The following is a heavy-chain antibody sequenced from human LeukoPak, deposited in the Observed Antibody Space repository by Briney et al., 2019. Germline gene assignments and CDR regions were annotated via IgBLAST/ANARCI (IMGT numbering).Heavy chain of an antibody. V-gene: IGHV1-2*02. CDR1: GYRFIDDF. CDR3: VPTPEAYSSNWNV. D-gene: IGHD1-1*01. Sequence: ASVKVSCKASGYRFIDDFMHWVRQAPGQGLEVMGWINPDSGFTNYAQKFRGRVTMTRDTSISTAYSEVSRLRSDDTAVYYCVPTPEAYSSNWNVWGPGTLVTVSS. J-gene: IGHJ4*02. CDR2: INPDSGFT.